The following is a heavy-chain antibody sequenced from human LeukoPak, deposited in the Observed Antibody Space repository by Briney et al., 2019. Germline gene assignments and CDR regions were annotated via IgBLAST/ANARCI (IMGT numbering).Heavy chain of an antibody. CDR2: IKQDGSER. J-gene: IGHJ4*02. D-gene: IGHD3-16*01. V-gene: IGHV3-7*01. CDR3: ARGSMHVYHLYTDY. CDR1: GFTYTNYW. Sequence: PGEPLRLSCAASGFTYTNYWVSWFRQAPGQGLEWVASIKQDGSERYYLDSVKGRFTISSDNAKNSLFLQLSSLRVEDTAVYYCARGSMHVYHLYTDYWGQGTLVTVSS.